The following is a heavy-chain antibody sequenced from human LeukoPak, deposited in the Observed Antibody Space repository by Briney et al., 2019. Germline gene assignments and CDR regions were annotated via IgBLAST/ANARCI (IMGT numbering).Heavy chain of an antibody. J-gene: IGHJ6*03. D-gene: IGHD5-24*01. CDR1: GGSISSYY. V-gene: IGHV4-59*12. CDR2: IYHSGSST. CDR3: ARRRPYYYYMDV. Sequence: SETLSLTCTVSGGSISSYYWTWMRQAPGKGLEWIGYIYHSGSSTYYNPSLNSRLSISVDTSKNQFSLKLSSVTAADTAVYYCARRRPYYYYMDVWGKGTTVTISS.